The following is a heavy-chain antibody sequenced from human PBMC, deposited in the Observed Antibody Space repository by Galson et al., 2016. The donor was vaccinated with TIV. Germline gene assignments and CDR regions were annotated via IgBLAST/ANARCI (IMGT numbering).Heavy chain of an antibody. Sequence: SLRLSCAASGFTFSNYGIHWVRQAPGKGLEWVSTMWSDGTNEHYADSVKGRFTISRDNSKDTLYLHMHSLRADDTAVYYCARSPPLGSTIYYFDYWGQGTPVTVSS. CDR1: GFTFSNYG. CDR2: MWSDGTNE. CDR3: ARSPPLGSTIYYFDY. D-gene: IGHD1-26*01. J-gene: IGHJ4*02. V-gene: IGHV3-33*01.